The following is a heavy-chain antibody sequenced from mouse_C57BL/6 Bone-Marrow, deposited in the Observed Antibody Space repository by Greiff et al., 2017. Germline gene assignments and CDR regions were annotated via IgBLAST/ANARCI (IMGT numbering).Heavy chain of an antibody. CDR3: ARRHLLWSYLDY. J-gene: IGHJ2*01. D-gene: IGHD2-1*01. CDR1: GYAFSSYW. V-gene: IGHV1-80*01. CDR2: IYPGDGDT. Sequence: QVHVKQSGAELVKPGASVKISCKASGYAFSSYWMNWVKQRPGKGLEWIGQIYPGDGDTNYNGKFKGQATLTADKSSSTAYMQLSSLTSEDSAVYFCARRHLLWSYLDYWGQGTTLTVSS.